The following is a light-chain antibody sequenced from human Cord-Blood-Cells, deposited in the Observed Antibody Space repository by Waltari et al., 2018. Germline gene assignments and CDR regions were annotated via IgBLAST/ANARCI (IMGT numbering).Light chain of an antibody. V-gene: IGKV1-8*01. J-gene: IGKJ3*01. CDR2: AAS. CDR3: QQYYSYPFT. CDR1: QGISSY. Sequence: AIRMTQSPSSFSASTGDRVTITCRASQGISSYLAWYQQKPGKAPKLLIYAASTLQSGDPSRFSGSGSETDFTLTISGLQSEDFATYYCQQYYSYPFTFGPGTKVDIK.